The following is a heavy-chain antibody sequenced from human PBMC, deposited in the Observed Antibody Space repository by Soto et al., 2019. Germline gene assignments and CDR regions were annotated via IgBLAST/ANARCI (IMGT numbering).Heavy chain of an antibody. J-gene: IGHJ3*02. Sequence: SETLSLTCTVSGGSISSSSYYWGWIRQPPGKGLEWIGSIYYSGSTYYNPSLKSRVTISVDTSKNQFSLKLSSVTAADTAVYYCARNIARLHGGNNHGAFDIWGQGTMVTV. CDR3: ARNIARLHGGNNHGAFDI. CDR2: IYYSGST. V-gene: IGHV4-39*01. D-gene: IGHD6-25*01. CDR1: GGSISSSSYY.